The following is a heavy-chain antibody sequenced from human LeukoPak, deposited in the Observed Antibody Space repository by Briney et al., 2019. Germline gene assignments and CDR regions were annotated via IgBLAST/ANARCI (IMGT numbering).Heavy chain of an antibody. Sequence: SETLSLTCTVSGGSISSYYWTWIRQPPGKGLEWIGYIYYSGSTNYNPSLKSRVTISVDTSKNQFSLNLSSVTAADTAMYYCARAYYYEGYYMDVWGKGTTVTVSS. J-gene: IGHJ6*03. CDR1: GGSISSYY. CDR2: IYYSGST. D-gene: IGHD3-22*01. CDR3: ARAYYYEGYYMDV. V-gene: IGHV4-59*01.